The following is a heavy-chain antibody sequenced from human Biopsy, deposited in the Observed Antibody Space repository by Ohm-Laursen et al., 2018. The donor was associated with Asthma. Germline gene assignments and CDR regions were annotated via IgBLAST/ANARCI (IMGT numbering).Heavy chain of an antibody. CDR2: ISYDGSNK. Sequence: RSLRLSCAASRFNFRSYGMHWVRQAPGKGLEWLAIISYDGSNKVYADSVRGQFTIARDNSKNTLYLQMNSLRVDDTGVYYCARDSSGSHFDYWGQGTLVTVSS. CDR1: RFNFRSYG. CDR3: ARDSSGSHFDY. J-gene: IGHJ4*02. V-gene: IGHV3-30*03. D-gene: IGHD6-19*01.